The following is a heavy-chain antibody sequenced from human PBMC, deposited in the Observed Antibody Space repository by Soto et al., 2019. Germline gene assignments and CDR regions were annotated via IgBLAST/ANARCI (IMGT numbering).Heavy chain of an antibody. D-gene: IGHD1-1*01. CDR3: ARSSSSTNWYLDY. Sequence: SETLSLTCTVSGGSIFGYYWSWIRQPPGKELEWIGYIYYSGSTSYNPSLKSRVTISVDTSENQLSLNLSSVTAADTAVYYCARSSSSTNWYLDYWGQGTLVTVSS. CDR2: IYYSGST. J-gene: IGHJ4*02. CDR1: GGSIFGYY. V-gene: IGHV4-59*01.